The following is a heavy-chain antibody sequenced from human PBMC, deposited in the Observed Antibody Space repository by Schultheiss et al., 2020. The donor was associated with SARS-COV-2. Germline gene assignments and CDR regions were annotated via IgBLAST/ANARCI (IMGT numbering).Heavy chain of an antibody. CDR1: GGSISSYY. D-gene: IGHD1-26*01. CDR3: ARSPYYRLYYFDY. J-gene: IGHJ4*02. CDR2: IYYSGST. V-gene: IGHV4-59*01. Sequence: SETLSLTCTVSGGSISSYYWSWIRQPPGKGLEWIGYIYYSGSTNYNPSLKSRVTMSVDTSKNQFSLKLSSVTAADTAVYYCARSPYYRLYYFDYWGQGTLVTVSS.